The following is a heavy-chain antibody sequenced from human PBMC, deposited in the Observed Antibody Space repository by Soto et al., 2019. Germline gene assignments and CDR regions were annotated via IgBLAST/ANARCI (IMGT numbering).Heavy chain of an antibody. CDR2: IYPGHPDT. Sequence: PGESLKISCKGSGYSFASWWVGWVRQMPGQGRGWMGIIYPGHPDTRYSPPFQRQVTISADKSTRTASLQWSSLKASDTAMYYCARQLPCSGSYYTPKTTPRFDPWGQGTLFTVSS. D-gene: IGHD3-10*02. CDR3: ARQLPCSGSYYTPKTTPRFDP. CDR1: GYSFASWW. V-gene: IGHV5-51*01. J-gene: IGHJ5*02.